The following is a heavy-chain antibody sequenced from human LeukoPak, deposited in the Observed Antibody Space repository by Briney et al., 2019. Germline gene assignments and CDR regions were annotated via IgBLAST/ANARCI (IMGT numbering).Heavy chain of an antibody. CDR2: INPSGGST. V-gene: IGHV1-46*01. Sequence: ASVKVSCKASGYTFTSYYMHWVRQAPGQGPEWMGIINPSGGSTSYAQKFQGRVTMTRDMSTSTVYMELSSLRSDDTAVYYCARDRGAAAAFDPWGQGTLVTVSS. CDR1: GYTFTSYY. J-gene: IGHJ5*02. D-gene: IGHD6-13*01. CDR3: ARDRGAAAAFDP.